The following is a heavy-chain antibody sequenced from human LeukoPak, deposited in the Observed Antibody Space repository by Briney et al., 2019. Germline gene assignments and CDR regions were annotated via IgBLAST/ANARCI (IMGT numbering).Heavy chain of an antibody. Sequence: GSLRLSCAASGFTFSSYWMHWVRQAPGKGLEWVAVISYDGSNKYYADSVKGRFTISRDNSKNTLYLQMNSLRAEDTAVYYCARTQYYYDSSGYSDWGQGTLVTVS. CDR1: GFTFSSYW. J-gene: IGHJ4*02. CDR3: ARTQYYYDSSGYSD. D-gene: IGHD3-22*01. CDR2: ISYDGSNK. V-gene: IGHV3-30-3*01.